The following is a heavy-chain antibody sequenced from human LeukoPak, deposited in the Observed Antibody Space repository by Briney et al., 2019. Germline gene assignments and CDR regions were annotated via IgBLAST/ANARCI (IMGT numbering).Heavy chain of an antibody. D-gene: IGHD3-10*01. J-gene: IGHJ4*02. CDR3: ARDGAYGSGSYYPFDY. Sequence: SETLSLTCAVSGGSISSYYWSWIRQPPGKGLEGMGYIFYNGNTNYNPSLRSRVTMSLDTSKNQFSLKLTSVTAADTAVYYCARDGAYGSGSYYPFDYCGQGTLVTVSS. CDR2: IFYNGNT. CDR1: GGSISSYY. V-gene: IGHV4-59*01.